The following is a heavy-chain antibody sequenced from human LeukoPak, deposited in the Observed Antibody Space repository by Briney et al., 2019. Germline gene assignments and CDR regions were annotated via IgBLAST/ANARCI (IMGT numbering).Heavy chain of an antibody. CDR1: GFTFSSYA. CDR3: ARDGDAYGDYSDY. CDR2: IKQDGSEK. J-gene: IGHJ4*02. D-gene: IGHD4-17*01. V-gene: IGHV3-7*01. Sequence: GGSLRLSCAASGFTFSSYAMSWVRQAPGKGLEWVANIKQDGSEKYYVDSVKGRFTISRDNAKNSLYLQMNSLRAEDTAVYYCARDGDAYGDYSDYWGQGTLVTVSS.